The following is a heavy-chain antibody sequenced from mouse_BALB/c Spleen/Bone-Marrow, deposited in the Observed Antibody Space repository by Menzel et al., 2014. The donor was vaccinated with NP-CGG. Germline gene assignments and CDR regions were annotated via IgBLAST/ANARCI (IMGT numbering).Heavy chain of an antibody. CDR1: GLSLTSYG. D-gene: IGHD1-1*01. CDR3: ARDRGSYEGLAY. Sequence: VKLQASGPGLVAPSQSLSITCTVSGLSLTSYGVHWVRQPPGNGLEWLGVIWAGGSTNYNSALMSRLSISKDNSKSQVFLKMNSLQTDDTAMYYCARDRGSYEGLAYWGQGTLVTVSA. J-gene: IGHJ3*01. CDR2: IWAGGST. V-gene: IGHV2-9*02.